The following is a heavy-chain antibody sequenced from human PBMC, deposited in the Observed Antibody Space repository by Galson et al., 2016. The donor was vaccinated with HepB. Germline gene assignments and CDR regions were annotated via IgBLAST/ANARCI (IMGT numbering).Heavy chain of an antibody. CDR2: ISGSGSNT. CDR1: GFTFSSYA. D-gene: IGHD4-17*01. J-gene: IGHJ4*02. V-gene: IGHV3-23*01. CDR3: AKDGAGMTSVSTSDLAY. Sequence: SLRLSCAASGFTFSSYAMSWVRQAPGKGLEWVSAISGSGSNTYYADSVKGRFTISRDNSKNTLYLQMNSLRAEDTAVYYCAKDGAGMTSVSTSDLAYWGQGTLVTVSS.